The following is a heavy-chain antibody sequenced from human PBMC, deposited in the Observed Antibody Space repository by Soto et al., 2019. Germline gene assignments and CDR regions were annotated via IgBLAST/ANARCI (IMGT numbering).Heavy chain of an antibody. CDR2: INHSGST. D-gene: IGHD3-10*01. CDR3: ATMVRGVMYYYYGMDV. Sequence: SETLSLTCAVYGGSFSGYYWSWIRQPPGKGLEWIGEINHSGSTNYNPSLKSRVTISVDTSKNQFSLKLSSVTAADTAVYYCATMVRGVMYYYYGMDVWGQGTTVTVSS. CDR1: GGSFSGYY. J-gene: IGHJ6*02. V-gene: IGHV4-34*01.